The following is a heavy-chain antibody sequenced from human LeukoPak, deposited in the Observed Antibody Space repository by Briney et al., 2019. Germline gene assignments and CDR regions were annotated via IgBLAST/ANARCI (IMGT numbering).Heavy chain of an antibody. Sequence: ASAKVSCKASGYTFTSYYMHWVRQAPGQGLEWMGIINPSGGSTSYAQKFQGRVTMTRDTSTSTVYMELSSLRSEDTAVYYCARDGGGILTGFESRSFDPWGQGTLVTVSS. D-gene: IGHD3-9*01. CDR1: GYTFTSYY. V-gene: IGHV1-46*01. CDR2: INPSGGST. CDR3: ARDGGGILTGFESRSFDP. J-gene: IGHJ5*02.